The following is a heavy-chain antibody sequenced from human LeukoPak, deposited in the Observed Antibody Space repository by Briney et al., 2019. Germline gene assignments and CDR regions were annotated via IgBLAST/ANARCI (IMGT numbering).Heavy chain of an antibody. CDR2: IHRSGST. CDR3: AREIVGGFNPGAY. Sequence: SETLSLTCTVSLDSTTSNFWSWVRQPPGKGLEWIGEIHRSGSTNYNPSLQSRVTISIDRPKNQIALELSSVTAADTAVYCCAREIVGGFNPGAYWGQGTLVTASS. CDR1: LDSTTSNF. V-gene: IGHV4-4*01. D-gene: IGHD1-14*01. J-gene: IGHJ4*02.